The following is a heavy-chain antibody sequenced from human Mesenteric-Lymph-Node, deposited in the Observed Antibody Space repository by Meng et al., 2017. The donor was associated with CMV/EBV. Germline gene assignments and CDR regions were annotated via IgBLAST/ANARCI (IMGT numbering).Heavy chain of an antibody. CDR1: GNSFSNYW. V-gene: IGHV5-51*01. J-gene: IGHJ4*02. CDR2: IYPGDSDT. D-gene: IGHD6-19*01. CDR3: ARRRYDSGWSRGFDS. Sequence: GESLKISCKGSGNSFSNYWIAWLRQMPGKGLEYMGIIYPGDSDTRYSPSFQGQVTISADKSISTAYLQWSSLKASDTAMYYCARRRYDSGWSRGFDSWGQGTLVTVSS.